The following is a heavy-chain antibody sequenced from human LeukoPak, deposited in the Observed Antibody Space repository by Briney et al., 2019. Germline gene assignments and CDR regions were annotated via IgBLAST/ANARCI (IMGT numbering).Heavy chain of an antibody. Sequence: ASVKVSCKASGYTFTSYDINWVRQATGQGLEWMGWISGYNGNTYYVQKFQGRVTMTTETSTSTANMELRSLRSDDTAVYYCARVGPHRKMATTRYYFDYWGQGTLVTVSS. V-gene: IGHV1-18*01. CDR2: ISGYNGNT. J-gene: IGHJ4*02. CDR3: ARVGPHRKMATTRYYFDY. CDR1: GYTFTSYD. D-gene: IGHD5-24*01.